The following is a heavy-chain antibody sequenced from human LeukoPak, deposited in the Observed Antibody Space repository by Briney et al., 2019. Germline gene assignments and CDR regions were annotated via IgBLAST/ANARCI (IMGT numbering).Heavy chain of an antibody. V-gene: IGHV4-61*01. CDR2: IYYSGST. CDR1: GGSVGSGSYY. CDR3: ASTQYGYNAY. D-gene: IGHD5-24*01. J-gene: IGHJ4*02. Sequence: SETLSLTCTVSGGSVGSGSYYWSWIRQPPGKGLEWIGYIYYSGSTNYNPSLKSRVTISVDTSKNQFSLKLSSVTAADTAVYYCASTQYGYNAYWGQGTLVTVSS.